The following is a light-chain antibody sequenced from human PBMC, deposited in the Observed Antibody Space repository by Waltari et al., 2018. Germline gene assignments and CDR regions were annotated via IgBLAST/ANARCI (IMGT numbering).Light chain of an antibody. CDR2: AAS. CDR1: QDISNW. CDR3: QQYNSYPLT. J-gene: IGKJ4*01. Sequence: DIQMTQSPSSLSASVGDRVTISCQASQDISNWLAWYHQTPGRAPKLLIYAASTLQSWVPSRFSGRGSGTDFTLTITSLLPGDIATYFCQQYNSYPLTFGGGTKVEIK. V-gene: IGKV1-12*01.